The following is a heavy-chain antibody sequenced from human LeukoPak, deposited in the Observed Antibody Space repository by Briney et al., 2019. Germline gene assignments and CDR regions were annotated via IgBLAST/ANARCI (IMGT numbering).Heavy chain of an antibody. J-gene: IGHJ4*02. D-gene: IGHD4-11*01. Sequence: GASVKVSCKASGYTFNGYYMHWVRQAPGHGLEWMGWINPNSGGTNYAQKFQGRVTMTRDTSISTAYMELSRLISDDTAVYYCARDLPAYSNYFPYFDYWGQGTLVTVSS. CDR1: GYTFNGYY. CDR3: ARDLPAYSNYFPYFDY. V-gene: IGHV1-2*02. CDR2: INPNSGGT.